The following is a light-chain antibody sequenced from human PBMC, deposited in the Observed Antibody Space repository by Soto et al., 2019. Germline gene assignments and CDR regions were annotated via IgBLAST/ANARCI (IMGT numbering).Light chain of an antibody. J-gene: IGLJ3*02. CDR3: CSYAGSTTWV. V-gene: IGLV2-23*01. Sequence: QSVLTQPASVSGSPGQSITISCTGTSSDVGSYNLVSWYQQDPGKAPKLVIYEGTKRPSGVSNRFSGSKSGNTASLTISGLQAEDESDYYCCSYAGSTTWVFGGGTKLTVL. CDR2: EGT. CDR1: SSDVGSYNL.